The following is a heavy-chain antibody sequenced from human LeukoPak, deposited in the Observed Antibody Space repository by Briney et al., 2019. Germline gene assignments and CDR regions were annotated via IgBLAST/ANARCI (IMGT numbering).Heavy chain of an antibody. CDR3: SGPTDSSAWGPVDY. D-gene: IGHD6-19*01. V-gene: IGHV3-30*04. J-gene: IGHJ4*02. CDR2: ISFDGSYK. Sequence: GGSLRLSCAASGFTFSSYAMHWVRQAPGKGLEGVALISFDGSYKNYADSVKGRFTISRDNSNNPLYLQMNSLRPEDTAVYYCSGPTDSSAWGPVDYWGQGTLVTVSS. CDR1: GFTFSSYA.